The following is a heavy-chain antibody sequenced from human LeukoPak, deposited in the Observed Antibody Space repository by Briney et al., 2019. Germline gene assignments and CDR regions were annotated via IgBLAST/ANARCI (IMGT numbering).Heavy chain of an antibody. CDR2: ISGGSGST. CDR3: AKHRFESGGYHSTD. Sequence: QTGGPLRLSCAASGFTFSSYAMSWVRQAPGKGLAWVSTISGGSGSTYCADSVKGRFTISRDNSKNTLYLQMNSLRDEDTAVYYCAKHRFESGGYHSTDWGQGTLVTVSS. V-gene: IGHV3-23*01. CDR1: GFTFSSYA. D-gene: IGHD3-22*01. J-gene: IGHJ4*02.